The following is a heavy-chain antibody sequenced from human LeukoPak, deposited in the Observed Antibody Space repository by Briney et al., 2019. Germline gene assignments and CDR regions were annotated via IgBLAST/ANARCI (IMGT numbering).Heavy chain of an antibody. J-gene: IGHJ6*02. V-gene: IGHV1-2*06. CDR3: AREDSSSWNVDV. CDR2: INPNSGGT. Sequence: ASVKVSCKASGYTFTGYYMHWVRQAPGQGLEWMGRINPNSGGTNYAQKFQGRVTMTRDTSISTAYMELSRLRSDDTAVYYCAREDSSSWNVDVWGQGTTVTDSS. CDR1: GYTFTGYY. D-gene: IGHD6-13*01.